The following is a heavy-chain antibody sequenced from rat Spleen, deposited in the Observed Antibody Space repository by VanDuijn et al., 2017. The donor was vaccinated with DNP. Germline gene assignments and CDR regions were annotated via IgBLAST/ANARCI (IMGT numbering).Heavy chain of an antibody. V-gene: IGHV3-3*01. CDR2: INSAGIT. Sequence: EVQLQESGPGLVKPSQSLSLTCSVTGFSITSSHRWNWIRTFPGDKLEWMGYINSAGITDYTPSLKSRISITRDTSKNQFFLQVNSVTTEDTATYYCAREDYGGYRWFAYWGQGTLVTVSS. CDR3: AREDYGGYRWFAY. D-gene: IGHD1-11*01. J-gene: IGHJ3*01. CDR1: GFSITSSHR.